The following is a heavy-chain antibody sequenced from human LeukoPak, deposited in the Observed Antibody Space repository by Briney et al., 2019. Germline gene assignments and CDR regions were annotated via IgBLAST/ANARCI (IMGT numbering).Heavy chain of an antibody. CDR3: ARDGGYHDSSGYYHSYYFDY. J-gene: IGHJ4*02. CDR2: IWDDGSNQ. Sequence: GRSLRLSCAASGFVFSTYGMHWVRQAPGKGLEWVAVIWDDGSNQYYVDSVRGRFTISRDNSKSTLYLQMNSLRAEDTAVYYCARDGGYHDSSGYYHSYYFDYWGQGTLVTVSS. CDR1: GFVFSTYG. V-gene: IGHV3-33*01. D-gene: IGHD3-22*01.